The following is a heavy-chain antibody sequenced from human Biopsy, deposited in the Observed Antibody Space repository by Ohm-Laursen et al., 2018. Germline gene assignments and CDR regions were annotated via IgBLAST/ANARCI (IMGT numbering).Heavy chain of an antibody. CDR1: GYSFGNFW. J-gene: IGHJ6*02. Sequence: ESLKISCKGSGYSFGNFWIGWVRQLPGKGLEWMGSIYPGDSDSKYNQSFQGQVTISVDASVSIAYLQWSSLKASDTAMYYCARSSAAGFYFYGMDIWGQGTMVTVSS. CDR2: IYPGDSDS. D-gene: IGHD2-15*01. CDR3: ARSSAAGFYFYGMDI. V-gene: IGHV5-51*01.